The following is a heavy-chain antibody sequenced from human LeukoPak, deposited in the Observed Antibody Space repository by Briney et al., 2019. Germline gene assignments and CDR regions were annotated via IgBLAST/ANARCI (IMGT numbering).Heavy chain of an antibody. CDR1: GFTFSSYG. V-gene: IGHV3-30*02. Sequence: GESLRLSCAASGFTFSSYGMHWVRQAPGKGLEWVAFIHYDGNNEYYADSVKGRFTISRDNSKNTLYLQMNSLRAEETAVYYCARDYIGWFDPWGQGTLVTVSS. J-gene: IGHJ5*02. CDR3: ARDYIGWFDP. CDR2: IHYDGNNE.